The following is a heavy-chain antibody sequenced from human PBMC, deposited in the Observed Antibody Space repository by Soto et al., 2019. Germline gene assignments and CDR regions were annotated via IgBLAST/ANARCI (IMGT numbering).Heavy chain of an antibody. D-gene: IGHD3-3*01. CDR2: IVPNVGTV. CDR1: GGTLSSFINYP. J-gene: IGHJ4*02. CDR3: ARRDTSGFLRYFDN. V-gene: IGHV1-69*06. Sequence: QMQLVQSGAEVKKPGSSVKVSCKASGGTLSSFINYPINWVRQAPGQGLEWMGGIVPNVGTVNYAQKFQGRVTITADKSTGPAYMELSSLRSEDTALYYCARRDTSGFLRYFDNWGQGTLFTVSS.